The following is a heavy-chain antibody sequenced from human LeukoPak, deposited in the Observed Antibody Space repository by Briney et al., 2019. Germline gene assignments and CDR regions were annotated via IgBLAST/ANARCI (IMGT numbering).Heavy chain of an antibody. CDR3: ARARGVVIIPSVYYYYGMDV. V-gene: IGHV4-34*01. CDR1: GGSFSGYY. CDR2: INHSGGT. Sequence: SETLSLTCAVYGGSFSGYYWSWIRQPPGKGLEWIGEINHSGGTNYNPSLKSRVTISVDTSKNQFSLKLSSVTAADTAVYYCARARGVVIIPSVYYYYGMDVWGQGTTVT. D-gene: IGHD3-3*01. J-gene: IGHJ6*02.